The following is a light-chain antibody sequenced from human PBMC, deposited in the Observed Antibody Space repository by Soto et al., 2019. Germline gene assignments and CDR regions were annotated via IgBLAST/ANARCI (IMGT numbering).Light chain of an antibody. V-gene: IGLV4-60*03. CDR2: LEGSGSY. CDR3: ETWDTPTRL. Sequence: QPVLTQSSSASASLGSSVKLTCTLSTGHRSYTIAWHQQQPGKAPRFLMKLEGSGSYNTGSGIPDRFSGSSSGADRYLTISDLQSEDEADYYCETWDTPTRLFGGGTKLTVL. CDR1: TGHRSYT. J-gene: IGLJ2*01.